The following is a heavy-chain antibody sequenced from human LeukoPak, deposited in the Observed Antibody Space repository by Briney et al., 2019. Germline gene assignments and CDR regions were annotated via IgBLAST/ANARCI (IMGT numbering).Heavy chain of an antibody. V-gene: IGHV6-1*01. CDR1: GDSVSSNSAA. CDR2: TYYGSTWYN. J-gene: IGHJ3*02. D-gene: IGHD1-26*01. CDR3: ARSRWELLDVDAFDI. Sequence: SQTLSLTCAISGDSVSSNSAAWNWIRQSPWRGHMWLRSTYYGSTWYNDYAVSVKSQITINPHTSNNQFSLQLNSVTPEDTAVYYCARSRWELLDVDAFDIWGQGTMVTVSS.